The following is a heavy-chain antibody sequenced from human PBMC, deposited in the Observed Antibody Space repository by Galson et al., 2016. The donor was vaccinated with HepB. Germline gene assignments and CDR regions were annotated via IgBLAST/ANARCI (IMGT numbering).Heavy chain of an antibody. J-gene: IGHJ4*01. CDR3: ARFLLGVTVHDLDF. CDR1: GFTFSDYG. Sequence: SLRLSCAASGFTFSDYGIHWVRQAPGKGLEWVANINQGGSAIDYLASVKGRFTISRDDAKNSLYLEMNSLRVEDTAVYYCARFLLGVTVHDLDFWGHGTLVTFSS. CDR2: INQGGSAI. V-gene: IGHV3-7*01. D-gene: IGHD1-1*01.